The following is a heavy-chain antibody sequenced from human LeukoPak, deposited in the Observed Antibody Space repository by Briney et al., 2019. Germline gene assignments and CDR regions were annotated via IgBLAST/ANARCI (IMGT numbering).Heavy chain of an antibody. V-gene: IGHV1-18*01. CDR1: GYTFTSFG. CDR3: AREDCSGGSCYPGDY. J-gene: IGHJ4*02. D-gene: IGHD2-15*01. CDR2: ISPYNGNT. Sequence: EASVRVCRKASGYTFTSFGISWVRQAPGQGLEWMGWISPYNGNTNYPQKVQGRITVTTDTSTSTAYMELRSLRSDDTAVYYCAREDCSGGSCYPGDYWGQGTLVTVSS.